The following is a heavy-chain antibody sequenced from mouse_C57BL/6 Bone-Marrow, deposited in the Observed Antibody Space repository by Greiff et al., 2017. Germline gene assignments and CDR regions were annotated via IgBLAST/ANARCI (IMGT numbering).Heavy chain of an antibody. D-gene: IGHD1-1*01. V-gene: IGHV1-85*01. CDR3: ARRGLYYGSSYDAY. CDR2: IYPRDGST. J-gene: IGHJ3*01. Sequence: QVQLQQSGPELVKPGASVKLSCKASGYTFTSYDINWVKQRPGQGLEWIGWIYPRDGSTKYNEQFKGKATLTVDTSSSTAYMELRSLTSEDSAVYFCARRGLYYGSSYDAYWGQGTLVTVSA. CDR1: GYTFTSYD.